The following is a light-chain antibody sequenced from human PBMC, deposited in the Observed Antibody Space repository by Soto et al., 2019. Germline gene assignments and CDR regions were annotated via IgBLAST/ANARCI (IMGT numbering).Light chain of an antibody. CDR3: QEYGTSRT. J-gene: IGKJ1*01. CDR1: QSVSSN. Sequence: EIVLTQSQCTLSLSRGERATLSCRASQSVSSNLAWYQQKPGQAPRLLIYGASTRATGIPDRFSGSGSGTDSTLTISRLEPEDVAVYYCQEYGTSRTFGQGTKVDIK. CDR2: GAS. V-gene: IGKV3-20*01.